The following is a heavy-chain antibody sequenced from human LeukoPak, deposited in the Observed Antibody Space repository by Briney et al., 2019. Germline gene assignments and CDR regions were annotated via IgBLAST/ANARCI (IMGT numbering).Heavy chain of an antibody. V-gene: IGHV3-23*01. CDR1: GFTFSSYA. Sequence: GGSLKLSCAASGFTFSSYAMNWVRQTPGEGLEWVSAISGSGGSTYYADSVKGRFTISRDNSKNTLYLQMDSLRAEDTAVYYCAKGETTTVTTLSDYWGQGTLVTVSS. CDR2: ISGSGGST. J-gene: IGHJ4*02. D-gene: IGHD4-17*01. CDR3: AKGETTTVTTLSDY.